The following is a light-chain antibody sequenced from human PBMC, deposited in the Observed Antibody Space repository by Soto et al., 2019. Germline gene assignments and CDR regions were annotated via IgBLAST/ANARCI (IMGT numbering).Light chain of an antibody. CDR2: KAS. J-gene: IGKJ1*01. CDR3: QQYNGLPTWT. CDR1: QSISNY. Sequence: DIQMTQSPSTLPASVGDRVTITCRASQSISNYLAWYQHKPGKAPKLLIYKASTLESGVPSRFSGNGSGTDFTLTISSLQPDDSATYYCQQYNGLPTWTFGQGTKVDI. V-gene: IGKV1-5*03.